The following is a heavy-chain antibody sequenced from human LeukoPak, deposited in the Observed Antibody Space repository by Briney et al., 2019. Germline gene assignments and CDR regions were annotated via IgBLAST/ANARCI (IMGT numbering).Heavy chain of an antibody. CDR3: AKDGGYDYGDYVSPPTK. CDR1: GFTFSSFP. V-gene: IGHV3-23*01. J-gene: IGHJ4*02. D-gene: IGHD4-17*01. Sequence: GGSLRLSCAASGFTFSSFPMSWVRQAPGKGLEWVSGISGSDGTTYYADSVKGRFTISRDNSKNTLYLQMNSLRAEDTAVYYCAKDGGYDYGDYVSPPTKWGQGTLVTVSS. CDR2: ISGSDGTT.